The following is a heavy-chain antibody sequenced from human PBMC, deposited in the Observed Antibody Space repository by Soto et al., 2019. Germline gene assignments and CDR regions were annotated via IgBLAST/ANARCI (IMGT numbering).Heavy chain of an antibody. CDR3: ARLFGSNTGSYPDPY. CDR2: IYPGDSNT. D-gene: IGHD1-26*01. J-gene: IGHJ4*02. CDR1: GYSFTIYW. Sequence: GESLKISCKGSGYSFTIYWIGWVRQMPGKGLEWMGIIYPGDSNTRYSPPFQGQVTISADKSISTAYLQWSSLKASDTAMYYCARLFGSNTGSYPDPYWGQGTLVTVSS. V-gene: IGHV5-51*01.